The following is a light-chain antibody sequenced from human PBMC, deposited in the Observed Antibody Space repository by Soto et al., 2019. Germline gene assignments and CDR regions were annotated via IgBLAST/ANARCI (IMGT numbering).Light chain of an antibody. Sequence: FMLTQPHSVSESPGKTVTISCTRSSGSIASNYVQWYQQRPGSSPTTVIYEDNQRPSGVPDRFSGSIDSSSNSASLTISGLKTEDEADYYCQSFDSSHQVFGGGTKLTVL. CDR1: SGSIASNY. J-gene: IGLJ3*02. CDR3: QSFDSSHQV. V-gene: IGLV6-57*01. CDR2: EDN.